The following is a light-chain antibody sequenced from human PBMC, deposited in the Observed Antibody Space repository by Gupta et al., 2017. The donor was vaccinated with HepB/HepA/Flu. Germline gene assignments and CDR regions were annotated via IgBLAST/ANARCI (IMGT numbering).Light chain of an antibody. Sequence: EIVLTQSPATLSLSPGERATLSCRASQSVSSYLAWYQQKPGQAPRLLIYDASNRATGIPARFSGSGSGTDFTLTISSLEPEEFAVYYCQQRSNWPQEASITFGQGTRLEIK. J-gene: IGKJ5*01. V-gene: IGKV3-11*01. CDR1: QSVSSY. CDR2: DAS. CDR3: QQRSNWPQEASIT.